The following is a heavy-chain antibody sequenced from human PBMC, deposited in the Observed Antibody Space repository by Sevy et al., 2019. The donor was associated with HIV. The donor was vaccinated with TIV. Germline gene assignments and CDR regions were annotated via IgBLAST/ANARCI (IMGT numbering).Heavy chain of an antibody. CDR3: VRGGWGSGYYYNEIDY. Sequence: GGSLRLSCSASRFTFSSYALHWVRQAPGKGLEYVSTISDNGGSTYYADSVKGRFTISRDNSKNTLYPQMSSLRAEDTAVYYCVRGGWGSGYYYNEIDYWGQGTLVTVSS. D-gene: IGHD3-10*01. CDR1: RFTFSSYA. J-gene: IGHJ4*02. V-gene: IGHV3-64D*06. CDR2: ISDNGGST.